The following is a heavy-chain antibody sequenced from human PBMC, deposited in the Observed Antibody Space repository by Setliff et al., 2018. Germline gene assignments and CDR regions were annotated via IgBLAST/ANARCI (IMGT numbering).Heavy chain of an antibody. D-gene: IGHD2-2*01. CDR2: INHSGST. CDR3: ARGPCSSTSCYAAY. J-gene: IGHJ4*02. V-gene: IGHV4-34*01. CDR1: GGSFSGYY. Sequence: KTSETLSLTCAVYGGSFSGYYWSWIRRPPGKGLEWIGEINHSGSTNYNPSLKSRVTISVDTSKNQFSLKVNSVTAADTAVYYCARGPCSSTSCYAAYWGQGTLVTVSS.